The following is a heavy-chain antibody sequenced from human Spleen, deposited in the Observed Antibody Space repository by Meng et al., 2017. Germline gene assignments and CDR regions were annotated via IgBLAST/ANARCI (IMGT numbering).Heavy chain of an antibody. Sequence: GESLKISCAASRFTFSNYAMSWVRQAPGKGLEWVSVISGRGGDTYYADSVQGRFTISRDNSKNTLYLQMNSLRAEDTAVYYCARDGKHSITIFGVVMDYFDYWGQGTLVTVSS. CDR1: RFTFSNYA. CDR3: ARDGKHSITIFGVVMDYFDY. V-gene: IGHV3-23*01. CDR2: ISGRGGDT. J-gene: IGHJ4*02. D-gene: IGHD3-3*01.